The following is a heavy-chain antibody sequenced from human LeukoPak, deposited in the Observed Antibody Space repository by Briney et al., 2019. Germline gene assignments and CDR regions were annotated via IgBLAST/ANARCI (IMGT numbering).Heavy chain of an antibody. J-gene: IGHJ4*02. CDR3: AGHCSSSNCRAY. CDR1: GFTFSSYE. CDR2: ISSSGSTI. Sequence: GGSLRLSCAASGFTFSSYEMNWVRQAPGKGLEWVSYISSSGSTIYYADSVKGRFTISRDNAKNSLYLQMNSLRAEDTAVYYCAGHCSSSNCRAYWGQGTLVTVSS. V-gene: IGHV3-48*03. D-gene: IGHD2-2*01.